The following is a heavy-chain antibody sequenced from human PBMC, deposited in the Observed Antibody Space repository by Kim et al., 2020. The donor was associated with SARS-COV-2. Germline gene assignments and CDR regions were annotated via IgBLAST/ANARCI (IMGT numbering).Heavy chain of an antibody. Sequence: HCANSVQGRYTNSRDNSKNPLYLQMNRLRAEDTAVYYCAKGGYVTQIDYWGQGTLVTVSS. CDR3: AKGGYVTQIDY. V-gene: IGHV3-23*01. J-gene: IGHJ4*02. D-gene: IGHD5-12*01.